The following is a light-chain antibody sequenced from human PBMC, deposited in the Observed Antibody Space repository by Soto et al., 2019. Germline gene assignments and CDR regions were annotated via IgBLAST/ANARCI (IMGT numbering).Light chain of an antibody. CDR1: SAHSLFA. J-gene: IGLJ2*01. CDR3: QSWGSGII. CDR2: LNNDGSH. V-gene: IGLV4-69*01. Sequence: QSVLTQSPSASASLGASVKLTCTLSSAHSLFAIAWHQQQPDKGPRFLMKLNNDGSHTKGDGIPDRFSGSSSGAERYLTISSHQSEDEADYYCQSWGSGIIFGGGTKLTVL.